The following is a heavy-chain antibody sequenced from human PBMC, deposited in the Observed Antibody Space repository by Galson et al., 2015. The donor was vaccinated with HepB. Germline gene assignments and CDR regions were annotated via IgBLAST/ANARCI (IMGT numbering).Heavy chain of an antibody. CDR2: IKQDGSEK. CDR1: GFTFSDFW. Sequence: SLRLSCAASGFTFSDFWMSWVRQTPGKGLEWLANIKQDGSEKYYVDSVKGRFTISRDNAKNSLYLQMNSLRAEDTAVYYCVRGLVWGKTGTDYWGQGTLVTVSS. CDR3: VRGLVWGKTGTDY. V-gene: IGHV3-7*01. D-gene: IGHD3-10*01. J-gene: IGHJ4*02.